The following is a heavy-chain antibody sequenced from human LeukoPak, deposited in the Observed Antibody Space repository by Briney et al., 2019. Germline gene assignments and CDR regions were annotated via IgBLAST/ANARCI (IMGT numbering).Heavy chain of an antibody. CDR3: ARGDSMYAFDI. CDR2: IIPIFGAA. V-gene: IGHV1-69*06. CDR1: GGTFSSYA. J-gene: IGHJ3*02. D-gene: IGHD3-22*01. Sequence: SVKVSCKASGGTFSSYAISWVRQAPGQGLEWMGGIIPIFGAANYAQKFQGRVTITADKSTSTAYMELSSLRSEDTAVYYCARGDSMYAFDIWGQGTMVTVSS.